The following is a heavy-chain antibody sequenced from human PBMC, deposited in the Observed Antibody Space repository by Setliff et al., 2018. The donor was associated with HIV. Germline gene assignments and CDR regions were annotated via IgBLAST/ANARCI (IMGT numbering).Heavy chain of an antibody. J-gene: IGHJ4*02. CDR1: GFSFSDYY. V-gene: IGHV3-11*01. Sequence: GGSLRLPCIASGFSFSDYYMAWIRQTPGKGLEWISYIDDSGRIRDYAGSVKGRFTISRDNTKNSLYLLMDSLTVEDTAIYFCARPKERIAHGLEHWGQGAQVTVSS. CDR3: ARPKERIAHGLEH. D-gene: IGHD2-21*01. CDR2: IDDSGRIR.